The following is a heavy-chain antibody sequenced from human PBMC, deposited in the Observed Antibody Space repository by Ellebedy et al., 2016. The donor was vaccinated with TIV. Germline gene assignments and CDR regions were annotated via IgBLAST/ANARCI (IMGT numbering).Heavy chain of an antibody. J-gene: IGHJ4*02. V-gene: IGHV3-33*01. Sequence: GESLKISCAASGFTFTSYAMHWVRQPPGKGLEWVAVTYYDGSNKYYADSVKGRFTVSRDNSKNMLYLHMNDLRAEDTAFYYCARRSKTVTTGDYWGQGTLVTVSS. D-gene: IGHD4-17*01. CDR1: GFTFTSYA. CDR2: TYYDGSNK. CDR3: ARRSKTVTTGDY.